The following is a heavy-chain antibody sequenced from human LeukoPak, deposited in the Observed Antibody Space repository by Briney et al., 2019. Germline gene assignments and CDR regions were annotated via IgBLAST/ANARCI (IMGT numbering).Heavy chain of an antibody. CDR3: ARGGRWLESYMDV. D-gene: IGHD5-12*01. CDR2: INPKSGDT. CDR1: RYTFTGYY. V-gene: IGHV1-2*02. J-gene: IGHJ6*03. Sequence: ASVKVSCKGSRYTFTGYYMHWVRQAPGQGLEWMGWINPKSGDTNYAQKFQGRVTMTRDTSISTAYMELSRLRSDDTAVYYCARGGRWLESYMDVWGKGTTVTVSS.